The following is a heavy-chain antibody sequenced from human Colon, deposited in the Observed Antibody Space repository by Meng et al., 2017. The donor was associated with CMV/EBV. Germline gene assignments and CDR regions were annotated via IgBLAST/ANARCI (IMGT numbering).Heavy chain of an antibody. CDR3: ASDYYFDY. CDR2: ISGSGSTT. V-gene: IGHV3-11*01. CDR1: GFTFSDYY. Sequence: LRVSCAASGFTFSDYYMGWVRQAPGKGLEWVSYISGSGSTTHYADSVKGRFTISRDNAKNSLYLQMNSLRAEDTAIYYCASDYYFDYWGQGTLVTVSS. J-gene: IGHJ4*02.